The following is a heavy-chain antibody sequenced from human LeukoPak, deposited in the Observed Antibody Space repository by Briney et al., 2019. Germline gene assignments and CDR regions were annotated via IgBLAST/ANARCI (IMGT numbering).Heavy chain of an antibody. CDR1: GGTFSSYA. Sequence: SMKVSCKASGGTFSSYAISWVRQAPGQGLEWMGGIIPIFGTTNYAQKFQGRVTITTDESTSTAYMELSSLRSEDTAVYHCARGEVDTTMITATPLNYWGQGTLVTVSS. J-gene: IGHJ4*02. CDR2: IIPIFGTT. V-gene: IGHV1-69*05. CDR3: ARGEVDTTMITATPLNY. D-gene: IGHD5-18*01.